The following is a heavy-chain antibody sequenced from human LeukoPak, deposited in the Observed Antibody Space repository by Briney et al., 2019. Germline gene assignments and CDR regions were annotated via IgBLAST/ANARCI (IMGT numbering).Heavy chain of an antibody. V-gene: IGHV3-74*03. Sequence: GESLRLSCAVSGFSFSNYWMHWVRHDPGKGLVWVSYISSDGSVTKYAASVKGRFTISRDNAVNTLYLQMNSLRVEGTAVYYCVRGSLRLPRSTPDYWGQGTLVTVSS. CDR2: ISSDGSVT. D-gene: IGHD2-21*02. J-gene: IGHJ4*02. CDR3: VRGSLRLPRSTPDY. CDR1: GFSFSNYW.